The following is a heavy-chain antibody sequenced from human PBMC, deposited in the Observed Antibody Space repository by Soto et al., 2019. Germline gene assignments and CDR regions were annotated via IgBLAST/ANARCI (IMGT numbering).Heavy chain of an antibody. J-gene: IGHJ5*02. V-gene: IGHV1-69*13. Sequence: ASVKVSCKASGGTFSSYAISWVRQAPGQGLEWMGGIIPIFGTANYAQKFQGRVTITADESTSTAYMELSSLRSEDTAVYYCARDLPSYDFWSGYNWFDPWGQGTLVTVSS. CDR2: IIPIFGTA. D-gene: IGHD3-3*01. CDR1: GGTFSSYA. CDR3: ARDLPSYDFWSGYNWFDP.